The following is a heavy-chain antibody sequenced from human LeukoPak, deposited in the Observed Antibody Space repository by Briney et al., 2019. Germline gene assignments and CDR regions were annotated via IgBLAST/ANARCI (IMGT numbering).Heavy chain of an antibody. V-gene: IGHV3-9*01. D-gene: IGHD3-10*01. Sequence: GRSLRLSCAASGFTFDDYAMHWVRQAPGKGLEWVSGISWNSGSIDYADSVKGRFTISRDNAKNSLYLQMNSLRAEDTALYYCAKDYSGSGSYMADYWGQGTLVTVSS. J-gene: IGHJ4*02. CDR1: GFTFDDYA. CDR2: ISWNSGSI. CDR3: AKDYSGSGSYMADY.